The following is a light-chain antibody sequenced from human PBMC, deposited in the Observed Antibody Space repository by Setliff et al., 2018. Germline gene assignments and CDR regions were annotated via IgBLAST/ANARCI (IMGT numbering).Light chain of an antibody. J-gene: IGLJ1*01. CDR3: TSYAGSNNPYV. Sequence: QSALAQPPSASGSPGQSVTISCTGTSSDVGTYNYVSWYQQHPGKAPKLMIYEVSKRPSGVPDRFSGSKSGNTASLTVSGLQAEDDADYYCTSYAGSNNPYVFGTGTKVTVL. CDR1: SSDVGTYNY. CDR2: EVS. V-gene: IGLV2-8*01.